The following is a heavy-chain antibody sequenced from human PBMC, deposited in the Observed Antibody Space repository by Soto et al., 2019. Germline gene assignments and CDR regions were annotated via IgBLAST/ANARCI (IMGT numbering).Heavy chain of an antibody. CDR1: GFTFSSYW. V-gene: IGHV3-74*01. D-gene: IGHD3-16*02. J-gene: IGHJ6*03. CDR3: ARAIVYYYYYYMDV. Sequence: EVQLVESGGGLVQPGGYLRLSCAASGFTFSSYWMHWGRQAPGKGLVWVSRINSDGSSTSYADSVKGRFTISRDNAKNTLYLQMNILSAEDTAVYYCARAIVYYYYYYMDVWGKGTTVTVSS. CDR2: INSDGSST.